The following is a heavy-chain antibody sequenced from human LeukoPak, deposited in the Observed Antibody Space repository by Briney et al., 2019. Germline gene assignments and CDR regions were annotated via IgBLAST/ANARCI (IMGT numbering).Heavy chain of an antibody. V-gene: IGHV4-59*01. CDR1: GGYISSYY. CDR3: ASGRAFDFNY. Sequence: SETLSLTCTVSGGYISSYYWSWIRQPPGRGLEWIGYIYYTGSTNYNPSLKSRVTISVDTSKNQFSLKLSSVTAADTAVYYCASGRAFDFNYWGQGTLVTVSS. CDR2: IYYTGST. J-gene: IGHJ4*02. D-gene: IGHD1-26*01.